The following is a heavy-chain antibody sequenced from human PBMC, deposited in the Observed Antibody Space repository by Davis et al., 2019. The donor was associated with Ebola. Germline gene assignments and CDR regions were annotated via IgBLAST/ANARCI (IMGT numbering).Heavy chain of an antibody. Sequence: GGSLRLSCKGSGYSFTNYWIGWVRQMPGKGLEWMGIIYPGDSDTRYSPSFQGQVTISADKSITTAYLQWSSLKASDTAMYYCARHGYSSSWWGGWFDPWGQGTLVTVSS. V-gene: IGHV5-51*01. CDR2: IYPGDSDT. D-gene: IGHD6-13*01. CDR3: ARHGYSSSWWGGWFDP. J-gene: IGHJ5*02. CDR1: GYSFTNYW.